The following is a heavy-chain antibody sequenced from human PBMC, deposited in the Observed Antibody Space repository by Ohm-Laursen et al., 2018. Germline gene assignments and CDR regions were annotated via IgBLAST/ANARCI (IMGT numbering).Heavy chain of an antibody. V-gene: IGHV4-61*01. CDR3: ARDIRLLGGSCIDP. CDR1: GGSISSRNYY. CDR2: IYYTGST. D-gene: IGHD2-2*01. Sequence: SDTLSLTCTISGGSISSRNYYWGWIRQPPGKGLEWIGYIYYTGSTSYNPSLKSRVTISIDTSKNQFSLKLSSVTAADTAVYYCARDIRLLGGSCIDPWGQGTLVTVSS. J-gene: IGHJ5*02.